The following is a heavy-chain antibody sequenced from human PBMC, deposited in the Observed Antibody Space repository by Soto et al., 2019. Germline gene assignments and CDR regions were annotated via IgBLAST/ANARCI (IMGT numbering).Heavy chain of an antibody. D-gene: IGHD4-17*01. CDR2: IYYSGST. V-gene: IGHV4-31*03. CDR3: AREVGDYVTYYYDGMDV. J-gene: IGHJ6*02. Sequence: SETLSLTCTVSGGSISSGGYYWSWIRQHPGKGLEWIGYIYYSGSTYYNPSLKSRVTISVDTSKNQFSLKLSSVTAADTAVYYCAREVGDYVTYYYDGMDVWAQETTDTVSS. CDR1: GGSISSGGYY.